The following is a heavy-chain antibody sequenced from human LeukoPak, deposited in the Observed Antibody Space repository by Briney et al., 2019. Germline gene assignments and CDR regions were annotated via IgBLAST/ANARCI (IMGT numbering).Heavy chain of an antibody. J-gene: IGHJ6*02. CDR1: GGSISSGGYY. CDR3: ARDVGATPYYYYGMDV. Sequence: SETLSLTCTVSGGSISSGGYYWSWIRQHPGKGLEWIGYIYYSGSTNYNPSLKSRVTISVDTSKNQFSLKLSSVTAADTAVYYCARDVGATPYYYYGMDVWGQGTTVTVSS. D-gene: IGHD1-26*01. CDR2: IYYSGST. V-gene: IGHV4-61*08.